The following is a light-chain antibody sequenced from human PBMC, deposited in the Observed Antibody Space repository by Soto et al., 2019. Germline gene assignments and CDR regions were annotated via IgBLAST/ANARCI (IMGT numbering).Light chain of an antibody. J-gene: IGKJ2*01. CDR2: AAS. V-gene: IGKV1-9*01. CDR3: QQLNSHPRT. Sequence: DIQMTQSPSSLSASVGDSVTITCRASQSITVYLNWYQQKAGQAPKLLIYAASSLQSGVPSRFRGGGSRTEFTLTISSLQPEDFATYYCQQLNSHPRTFGQGTKLEIK. CDR1: QSITVY.